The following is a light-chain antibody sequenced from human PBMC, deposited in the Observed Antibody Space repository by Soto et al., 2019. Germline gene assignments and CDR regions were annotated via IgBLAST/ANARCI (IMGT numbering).Light chain of an antibody. CDR1: QSIRSY. V-gene: IGKV1-39*01. CDR3: QQSYSTPRT. Sequence: DIQMTQSPSSLAASVGDRVTITCRASQSIRSYLNWYQQKPGKAPKPLIYAASGLQSGVPSRFSGSGSGTDFTLTTISLQPEDFATYYCQQSYSTPRTFGQGTKVEIK. J-gene: IGKJ1*01. CDR2: AAS.